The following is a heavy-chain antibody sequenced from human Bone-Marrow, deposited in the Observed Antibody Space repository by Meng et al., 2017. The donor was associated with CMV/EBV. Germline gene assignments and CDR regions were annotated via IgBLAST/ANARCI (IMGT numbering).Heavy chain of an antibody. D-gene: IGHD3-10*01. J-gene: IGHJ4*02. V-gene: IGHV3-21*01. CDR2: ISSSSSYI. Sequence: GESLKISCAASGFTFSSYSMNWVRQAPGKGLEWVSSISSSSSYIYYADSVMGRFTISRDNAKNSLYLQMNSLRAEDTAVYYCARRGSIDYWGQGTLVTVSS. CDR3: ARRGSIDY. CDR1: GFTFSSYS.